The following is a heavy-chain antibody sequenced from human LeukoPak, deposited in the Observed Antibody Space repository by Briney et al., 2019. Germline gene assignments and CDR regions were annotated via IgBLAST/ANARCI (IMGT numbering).Heavy chain of an antibody. CDR2: INPSGGST. V-gene: IGHV1-46*01. D-gene: IGHD2-2*01. J-gene: IGHJ3*02. Sequence: ASVKVSCKASGYTFTSYYMHWVRQAPGQGLEWMGIINPSGGSTSYAQKFQGRVTMTRDTSTSTVYMELSSLRSEDTAVYYCARGNCSSTSCHDAFDIWGQGTMVTVSS. CDR3: ARGNCSSTSCHDAFDI. CDR1: GYTFTSYY.